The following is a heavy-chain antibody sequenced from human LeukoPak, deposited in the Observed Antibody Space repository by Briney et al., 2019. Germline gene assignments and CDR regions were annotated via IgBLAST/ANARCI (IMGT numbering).Heavy chain of an antibody. D-gene: IGHD3-22*01. J-gene: IGHJ3*02. CDR2: IIPIFGTA. CDR3: ARVHYDSSGYFHAFDI. V-gene: IGHV1-69*06. Sequence: SVKVSCKASGGTFSSYAISWVRQAPGQGLEWMGGIIPIFGTANYAQKFQGRVTITADKSTSTAYMELSSLRSGDTAVYYCARVHYDSSGYFHAFDIWGQGTMVTVSS. CDR1: GGTFSSYA.